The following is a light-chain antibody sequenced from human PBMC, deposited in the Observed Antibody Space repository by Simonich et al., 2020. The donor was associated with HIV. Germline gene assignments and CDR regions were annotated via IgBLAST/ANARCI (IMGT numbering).Light chain of an antibody. V-gene: IGKV3-20*01. CDR2: GAS. J-gene: IGKJ4*01. Sequence: EIVLTQSPGTLSLSPGERAPLSCRASQSVRNNYLTWYQQKPGQPPRLLIYGASSRATCIPDRFSGSGSGTDFILTISRLEPEDFAVYYCQQYGSSPLTFGGGTKVEIK. CDR1: QSVRNNY. CDR3: QQYGSSPLT.